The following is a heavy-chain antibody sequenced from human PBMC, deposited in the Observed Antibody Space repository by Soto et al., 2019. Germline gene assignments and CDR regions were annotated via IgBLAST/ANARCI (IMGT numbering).Heavy chain of an antibody. Sequence: QVQLVQSGAEVKKPGASVKVSCKASGYTFTGYYMHWVRQAPGQGLEWMGWINPNSGGTNYAQKFQGWVTMTRDTSISTAYMELSRLRSDDTAVYYCARDGTKYSSSSLPFDYWGQGTLVTVSS. J-gene: IGHJ4*02. CDR3: ARDGTKYSSSSLPFDY. CDR2: INPNSGGT. CDR1: GYTFTGYY. D-gene: IGHD6-6*01. V-gene: IGHV1-2*04.